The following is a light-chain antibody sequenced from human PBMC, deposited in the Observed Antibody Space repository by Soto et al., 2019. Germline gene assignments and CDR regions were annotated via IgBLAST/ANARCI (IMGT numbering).Light chain of an antibody. Sequence: QSVLTQPASVSGSPGQSITISCTGTSSDVGGYNYVSWYQHHPGKVPELLIYEVSDRPSGVSDRFSGSKSGNTASLTISGLQADDEADYYCSSYTDSSSVVFGGGTKVTVL. V-gene: IGLV2-14*01. CDR3: SSYTDSSSVV. CDR1: SSDVGGYNY. J-gene: IGLJ2*01. CDR2: EVS.